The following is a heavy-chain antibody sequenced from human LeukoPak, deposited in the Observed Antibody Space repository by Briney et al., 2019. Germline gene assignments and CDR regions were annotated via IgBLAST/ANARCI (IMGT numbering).Heavy chain of an antibody. V-gene: IGHV4-31*03. J-gene: IGHJ4*02. CDR1: GGSISSGGYY. CDR3: ARGGVGIRYYYDSSGYYPDTVGFDY. D-gene: IGHD3-22*01. CDR2: IYYSGST. Sequence: PSETLSLTCTVSGGSISSGGYYWSWIRQHPGKGLEWIGYIYYSGSTYYNPSLKSRVTISVDTSKNQFSLKLSSVTAADTAVYYCARGGVGIRYYYDSSGYYPDTVGFDYWGQGTLVTVSS.